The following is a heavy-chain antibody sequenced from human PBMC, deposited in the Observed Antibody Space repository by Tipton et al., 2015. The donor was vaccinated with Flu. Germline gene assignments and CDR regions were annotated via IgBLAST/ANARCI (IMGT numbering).Heavy chain of an antibody. Sequence: QLVQSGAEVKKPGSSVKVSCKASGGTFSSYAISWVRQAPGQGLEWMGGIIPIFGTANYAQKFQGRVTITADESTSTAYMELSSLRSEDTAVYYCARGTLKGSGPEWGGIDYWGQETLVTVSS. J-gene: IGHJ4*02. CDR3: ARGTLKGSGPEWGGIDY. V-gene: IGHV1-69*01. D-gene: IGHD3-10*01. CDR2: IIPIFGTA. CDR1: GGTFSSYA.